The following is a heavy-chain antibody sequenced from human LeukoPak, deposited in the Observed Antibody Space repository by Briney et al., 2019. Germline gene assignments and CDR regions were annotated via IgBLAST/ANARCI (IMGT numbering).Heavy chain of an antibody. J-gene: IGHJ4*02. V-gene: IGHV4-59*08. CDR1: GASTSRRY. CDR3: AQTTGWPGFDF. D-gene: IGHD6-19*01. CDR2: IYDGRDT. Sequence: PSETLSLTCSASGASTSRRYWSWIRQSPGRTLEWIGHIYDGRDTKYNPSLTSRVTISVDTSGNQFSLSLTSVTAADTAIYYCAQTTGWPGFDFWGPGALVTVSS.